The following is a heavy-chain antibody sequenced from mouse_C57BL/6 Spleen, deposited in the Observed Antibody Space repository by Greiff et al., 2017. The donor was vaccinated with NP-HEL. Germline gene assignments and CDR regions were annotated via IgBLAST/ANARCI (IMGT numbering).Heavy chain of an antibody. V-gene: IGHV1-42*01. CDR3: ARIYYDYDGQGGYFDY. D-gene: IGHD2-4*01. J-gene: IGHJ2*01. CDR1: GYSFTGYY. Sequence: EVQLQQSGPELVKPGASVKLSCKASGYSFTGYYMNWVKQSPEKSLEWIGEINPSTGGTTYNQKFKAKATLTVDKSSSTAYMQLKSLTSEDSAVYYCARIYYDYDGQGGYFDYWGQGTTVTVSS. CDR2: INPSTGGT.